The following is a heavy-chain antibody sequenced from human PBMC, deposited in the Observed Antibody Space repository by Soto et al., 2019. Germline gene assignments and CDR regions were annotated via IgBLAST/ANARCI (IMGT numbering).Heavy chain of an antibody. CDR2: IYYSGST. J-gene: IGHJ4*02. Sequence: PSETLSLTCTVSGGSISSSSYYWGWIRQPPGKGLEWIGSIYYSGSTYYNPSLKSRVTISVDTSKNQFSLKLSSVTAADTAVYYCARHDTLYSSSWYYFDYWGKGTLVTVSS. D-gene: IGHD6-13*01. CDR3: ARHDTLYSSSWYYFDY. CDR1: GGSISSSSYY. V-gene: IGHV4-39*01.